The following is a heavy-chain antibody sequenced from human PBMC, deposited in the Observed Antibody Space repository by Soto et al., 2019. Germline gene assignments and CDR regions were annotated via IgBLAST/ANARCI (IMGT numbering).Heavy chain of an antibody. J-gene: IGHJ4*02. D-gene: IGHD3-3*01. CDR1: GSTFRALT. CDR3: ARAGITIFGVVPYYFDY. CDR2: ISSSSSTI. V-gene: IGHV3-48*02. Sequence: EVQLVESGGAWLRLGGPLRLPVEAPGSTFRALTITWVAKAPGRGLEGVSYISSSSSTIYYADSVKGRFTISRDNAKNSLYLQMNSLRDEDTAVYYCARAGITIFGVVPYYFDYWGQGTLVTVSS.